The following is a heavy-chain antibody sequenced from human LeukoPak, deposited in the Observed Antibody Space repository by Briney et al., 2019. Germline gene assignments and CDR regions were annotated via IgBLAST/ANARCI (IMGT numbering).Heavy chain of an antibody. CDR2: INSDASST. CDR1: GFTFSSYW. V-gene: IGHV3-74*01. D-gene: IGHD6-19*01. Sequence: GGSLRLSCAASGFTFSSYWMHWVRQAPGKGLVWVSRINSDASSTTYADSVKGRFTISRDNAKNSLYLQMNSLRAEDTAVYYCAREPGDSSGWSEWGQGTLVTVSS. J-gene: IGHJ4*02. CDR3: AREPGDSSGWSE.